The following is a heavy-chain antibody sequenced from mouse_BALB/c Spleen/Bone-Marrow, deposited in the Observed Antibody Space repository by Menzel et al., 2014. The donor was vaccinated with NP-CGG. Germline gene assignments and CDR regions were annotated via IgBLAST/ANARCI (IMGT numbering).Heavy chain of an antibody. CDR1: GFSLTSYG. V-gene: IGHV2-6-2*01. Sequence: VMLVESGPDLVAPSQSLSITCTVSGFSLTSYGVHWVRQPPGKGLEWLVVIWSDGSTTYNSALQSRLSISKDNTKSQVFLKMNSLQTDDTAMYYCARHRYGAMDYWGQGTSVTVSS. CDR2: IWSDGST. J-gene: IGHJ4*01. CDR3: ARHRYGAMDY. D-gene: IGHD2-14*01.